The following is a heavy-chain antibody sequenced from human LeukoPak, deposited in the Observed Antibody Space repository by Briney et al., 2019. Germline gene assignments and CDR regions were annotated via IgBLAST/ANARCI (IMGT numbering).Heavy chain of an antibody. J-gene: IGHJ4*02. Sequence: GGSLRLSCAASGFTFSSYWIHWVRQAPGKGLVWVSRINSDGSSTSYADSVKGRFTISRDNAKNTLYLQMNSLRAEDTAVYYCARGDIVVVPAAIPFCWGQGTLVTVSS. D-gene: IGHD2-2*02. V-gene: IGHV3-74*01. CDR3: ARGDIVVVPAAIPFC. CDR1: GFTFSSYW. CDR2: INSDGSST.